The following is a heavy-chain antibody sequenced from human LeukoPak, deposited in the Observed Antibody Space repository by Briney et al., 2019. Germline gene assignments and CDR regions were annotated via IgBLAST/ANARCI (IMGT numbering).Heavy chain of an antibody. Sequence: SETRSLTCTVSGGSISSFSYYWGWVRQPPGLGLEWLGGISYSGSTYYNPSLKSRITISVDTSKNQFSLRLNSMTAADTAVYYCARRYYGSLSYPAYFDYWGQGTLVTVSS. CDR1: GGSISSFSYY. J-gene: IGHJ4*02. D-gene: IGHD3-10*01. CDR3: ARRYYGSLSYPAYFDY. CDR2: ISYSGST. V-gene: IGHV4-39*01.